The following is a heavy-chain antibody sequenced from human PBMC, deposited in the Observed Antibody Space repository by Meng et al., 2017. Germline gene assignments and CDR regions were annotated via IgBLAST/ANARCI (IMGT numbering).Heavy chain of an antibody. CDR2: ISSSSSYI. Sequence: GESLKISCAASGFTFSSYSVNWVRQAPGKGLEWVSSISSSSSYIYYADSVKGRFTISRDNAKNSLYLQMNSLRAEDTAVYYCARVDSSGYYYVMGYWGQGTLVTVSS. CDR1: GFTFSSYS. V-gene: IGHV3-21*01. D-gene: IGHD3-22*01. J-gene: IGHJ4*02. CDR3: ARVDSSGYYYVMGY.